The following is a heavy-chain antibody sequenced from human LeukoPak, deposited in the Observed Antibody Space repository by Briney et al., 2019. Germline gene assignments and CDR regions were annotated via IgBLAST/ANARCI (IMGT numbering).Heavy chain of an antibody. CDR3: ARRYSSGWYDAFDI. CDR1: GYTFTVYY. D-gene: IGHD6-19*01. J-gene: IGHJ3*02. Sequence: GASVKASCKASGYTFTVYYMHWVRQAPGQWLEWMGWINPNSGDTNYAQKFQGRVTMTRDTSISTAYMELSRLRSDDTAVYYCARRYSSGWYDAFDIWGQGTMVTVSS. CDR2: INPNSGDT. V-gene: IGHV1-2*02.